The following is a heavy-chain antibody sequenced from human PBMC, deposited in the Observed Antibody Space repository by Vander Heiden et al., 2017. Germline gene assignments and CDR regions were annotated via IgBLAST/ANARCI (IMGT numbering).Heavy chain of an antibody. J-gene: IGHJ6*02. D-gene: IGHD3-22*01. V-gene: IGHV4-59*02. CDR2: IYDSGSP. Sequence: QVQLQESGPGLVKPSETLSLTCTVSGGAVSGDYWNWIRQPPGKGLEWIGHIYDSGSPDYNPSLKSRVTMSIDTSKNQISLILSSVTAADTAVYYCAREGSGNYFDLGYYYYGMDVWGQGTTVTVSS. CDR3: AREGSGNYFDLGYYYYGMDV. CDR1: GGAVSGDY.